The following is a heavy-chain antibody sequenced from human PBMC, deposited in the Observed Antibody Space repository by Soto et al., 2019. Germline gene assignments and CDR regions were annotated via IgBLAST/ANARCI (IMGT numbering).Heavy chain of an antibody. V-gene: IGHV3-74*01. D-gene: IGHD6-19*01. CDR1: GFTFSSYW. Sequence: EVQLVESGGGLVQPGGSLRLSCAGSGFTFSSYWMHWVRQAPGKGLVWVSRINRDGTSTSYADSVKGRFTISRDNAKNTLYLQMNSLRAEDTAVYYCARVGQGLYYFDYWGQGTLVTVSS. J-gene: IGHJ4*02. CDR3: ARVGQGLYYFDY. CDR2: INRDGTST.